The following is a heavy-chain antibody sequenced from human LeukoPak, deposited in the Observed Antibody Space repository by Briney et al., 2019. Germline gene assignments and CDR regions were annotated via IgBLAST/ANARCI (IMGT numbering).Heavy chain of an antibody. CDR2: IYYSGST. CDR1: GGSISSSSYY. J-gene: IGHJ4*02. Sequence: SETLSLTCTVSGGSISSSSYYWGWIRQPPGKGLEWIGSIYYSGSTYYNPSLKSRVTISVDTSKNQFSLKLSSVTAADTAVYYCARQLAYDGLDYWGQGTLVTVSS. V-gene: IGHV4-39*01. D-gene: IGHD2-8*01. CDR3: ARQLAYDGLDY.